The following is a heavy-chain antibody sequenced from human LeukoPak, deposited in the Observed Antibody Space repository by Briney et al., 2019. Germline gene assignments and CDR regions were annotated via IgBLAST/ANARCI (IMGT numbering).Heavy chain of an antibody. V-gene: IGHV3-23*01. CDR2: ISGSGGST. J-gene: IGHJ4*02. D-gene: IGHD6-6*01. CDR3: ARGVRELEQLALDY. Sequence: PGGSLRLSCAASGFTFSSYAMSWVRQAPGKGLEWVSAISGSGGSTYYADSVKGRFTISRDNSKNTLYLQMNSLRAEDTAVYYCARGVRELEQLALDYWGQGTLVTVSS. CDR1: GFTFSSYA.